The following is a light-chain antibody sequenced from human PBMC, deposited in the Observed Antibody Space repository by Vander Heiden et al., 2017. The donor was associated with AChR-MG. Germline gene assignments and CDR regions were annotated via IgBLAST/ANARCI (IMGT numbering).Light chain of an antibody. Sequence: QVTQSPSSLSASVGDRVTITCRANQFIYTYLNWYPQTPGKVPRLIMSRASTLQSGAPSRFSGSAPGTEFTLTISSLQPEHFGTYYCLQTAAAPPYTFDPGTMLKIK. J-gene: IGKJ2*01. CDR3: LQTAAAPPYT. CDR2: RAS. V-gene: IGKV1-39*01. CDR1: QFIYTY.